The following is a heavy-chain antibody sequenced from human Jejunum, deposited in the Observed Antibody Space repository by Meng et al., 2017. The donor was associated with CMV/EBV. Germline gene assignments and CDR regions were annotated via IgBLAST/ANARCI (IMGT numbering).Heavy chain of an antibody. CDR3: ARSPYSGSALPFFDY. D-gene: IGHD1-26*01. CDR2: IYYSGST. Sequence: QAHLQKSSPGLVKPSQTLSLTCTVSGDSFNSPDYYWSWIRQPPEKGLEWIGYIYYSGSTYYNPSLKSRVSISGDTSNKLFSLKLTSVTAADTAVYYCARSPYSGSALPFFDYWGQGSLVTVSS. J-gene: IGHJ4*02. V-gene: IGHV4-30-4*01. CDR1: GDSFNSPDYY.